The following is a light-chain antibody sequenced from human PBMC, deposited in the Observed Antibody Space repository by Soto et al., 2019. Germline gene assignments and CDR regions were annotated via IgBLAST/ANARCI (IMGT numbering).Light chain of an antibody. CDR3: KQIYSTRP. CDR1: QSISTN. J-gene: IGKJ1*01. Sequence: DIQITQSPSSLSASVGDIVTITCRASQSISTNLNWFQQKPGKAPKLLIYAASSLKRGAPQRSTGSGPGQDSPPPTTSRQLEDFATNSCKQIYSTRPFAQGPK. V-gene: IGKV1-39*01. CDR2: AAS.